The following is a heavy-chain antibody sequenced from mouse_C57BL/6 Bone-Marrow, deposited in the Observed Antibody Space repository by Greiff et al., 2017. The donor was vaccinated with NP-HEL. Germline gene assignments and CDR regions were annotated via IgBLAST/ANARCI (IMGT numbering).Heavy chain of an antibody. CDR2: IDPETGGT. Sequence: QVQLKESGAELVRPGASVTLSCKASGYTFTDYEMHWVKQTPVHGLEWIGAIDPETGGTAYNQKFKGKAILTADKSSSTAYMELRSLTSEDSAVYYCTERIYYDYDGFDYWGQGTTLTVSS. CDR1: GYTFTDYE. CDR3: TERIYYDYDGFDY. J-gene: IGHJ2*01. D-gene: IGHD2-4*01. V-gene: IGHV1-15*01.